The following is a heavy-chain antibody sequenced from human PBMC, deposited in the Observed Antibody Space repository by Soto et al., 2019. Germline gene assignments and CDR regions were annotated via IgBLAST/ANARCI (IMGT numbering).Heavy chain of an antibody. V-gene: IGHV1-2*02. CDR3: ARESGIAARSGDNFDY. J-gene: IGHJ4*02. D-gene: IGHD6-6*01. CDR2: INSNSGGT. CDR1: GYTFTGYY. Sequence: ASVKVSCKASGYTFTGYYIHWVRQAPGQGLEWMGWINSNSGGTNFAQKFRGRVTMTRHTSISTAYMALSRLRSDDTAVFYCARESGIAARSGDNFDYWGQGTLVTVSS.